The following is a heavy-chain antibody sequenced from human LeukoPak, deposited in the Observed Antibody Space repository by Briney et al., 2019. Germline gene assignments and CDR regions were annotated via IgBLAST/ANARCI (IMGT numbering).Heavy chain of an antibody. Sequence: GGSLRLSCAASGFTFNSYSMNWFRKAPGKGLEWVSSISSSSGYIYYADSVKGRFTISRDNAKNSLYLQMNSLRAEDTAVYYCARGPSSLDYWGQGTLVTVSS. CDR3: ARGPSSLDY. J-gene: IGHJ4*02. CDR2: ISSSSGYI. CDR1: GFTFNSYS. V-gene: IGHV3-21*01.